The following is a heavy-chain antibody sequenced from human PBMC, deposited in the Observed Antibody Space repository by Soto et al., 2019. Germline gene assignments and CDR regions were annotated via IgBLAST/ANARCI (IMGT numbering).Heavy chain of an antibody. CDR3: ARARGSSSSRGRFDP. Sequence: SVKVSFKASWDTFISYAIGWVRKAPGQGLEWMGGIIPIFGTANYAQKFQGRVTITADESTSTAYMELSSLRSEDTAVYYCARARGSSSSRGRFDPWGQGTLVTVSS. J-gene: IGHJ5*02. V-gene: IGHV1-69*13. CDR1: WDTFISYA. CDR2: IIPIFGTA. D-gene: IGHD6-6*01.